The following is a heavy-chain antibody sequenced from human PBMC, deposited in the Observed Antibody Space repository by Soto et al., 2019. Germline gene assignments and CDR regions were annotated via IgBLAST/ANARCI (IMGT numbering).Heavy chain of an antibody. D-gene: IGHD3-22*01. CDR1: GDSISSTSYS. CDR2: IYYTGSA. Sequence: SETLSLTCTVSGDSISSTSYSWAWIRQTPGKGLEWIGSIYYTGSADYNPSLKSRVNISVDKAKNQFSLKLNSVTAADTGVYYCASPPKAVSGYFNYWGQGTLVTVSS. V-gene: IGHV4-39*01. J-gene: IGHJ4*02. CDR3: ASPPKAVSGYFNY.